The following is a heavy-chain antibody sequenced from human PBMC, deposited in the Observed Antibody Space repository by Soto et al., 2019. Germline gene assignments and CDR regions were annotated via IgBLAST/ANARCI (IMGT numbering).Heavy chain of an antibody. V-gene: IGHV1-69*06. Sequence: ASVKVSCKASGGTFSSYAISWVRQAPGQGLEWMGGIIPIFGTANYAQKFQGRVTITADKSTSTAYMELSSLRSEDTAVYYCARDRRGCSSTSCLRNYYYGMDVWGQGTTVTVSS. CDR3: ARDRRGCSSTSCLRNYYYGMDV. CDR2: IIPIFGTA. CDR1: GGTFSSYA. J-gene: IGHJ6*02. D-gene: IGHD2-2*01.